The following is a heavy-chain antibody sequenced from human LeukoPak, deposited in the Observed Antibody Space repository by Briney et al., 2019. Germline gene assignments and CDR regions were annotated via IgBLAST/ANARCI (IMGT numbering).Heavy chain of an antibody. CDR3: AKEGGGGKFYFDY. Sequence: GRCLRLSCAASGFTFNDYAMHWVRQTPGKGLEWVSGISWNNGAIGYADSVKGRFTISRDNAKNSLYLQMNSLRPEDMALYYCAKEGGGGKFYFDYWSQGTLVTVSS. V-gene: IGHV3-9*03. D-gene: IGHD3-16*01. CDR1: GFTFNDYA. J-gene: IGHJ4*02. CDR2: ISWNNGAI.